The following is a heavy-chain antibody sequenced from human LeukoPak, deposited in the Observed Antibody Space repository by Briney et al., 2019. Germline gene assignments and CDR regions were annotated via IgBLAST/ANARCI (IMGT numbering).Heavy chain of an antibody. CDR3: ASSRSAAGTLGFDY. D-gene: IGHD6-13*01. Sequence: GASVKVSCKASGYTFTGYYMHWVRQAPGQGLEWMGWINPNSGGTNYAQKFQGRVTMTRDTSISTAYMELSRLRSDDTAVYYCASSRSAAGTLGFDYWGQGTLVIVSS. V-gene: IGHV1-2*02. CDR1: GYTFTGYY. CDR2: INPNSGGT. J-gene: IGHJ4*02.